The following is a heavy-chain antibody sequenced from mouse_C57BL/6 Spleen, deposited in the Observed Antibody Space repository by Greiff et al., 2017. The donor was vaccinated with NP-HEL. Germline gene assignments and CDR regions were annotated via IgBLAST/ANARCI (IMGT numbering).Heavy chain of an antibody. V-gene: IGHV2-2*01. D-gene: IGHD1-1*02. CDR1: GFSLTSYG. Sequence: QVQLKQSGPGLVQPSQSLSITCTVSGFSLTSYGVHWVRQSPGKGLEWLGVIWSGGSTDYNAAFISRLSISKDNSKSQVFFKMNSLQADDTAIYYCARTRILRWYYFDYWGQGTTLTVSS. CDR3: ARTRILRWYYFDY. J-gene: IGHJ2*01. CDR2: IWSGGST.